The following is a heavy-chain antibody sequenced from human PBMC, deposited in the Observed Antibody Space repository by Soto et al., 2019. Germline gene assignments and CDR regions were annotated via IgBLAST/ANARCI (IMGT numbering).Heavy chain of an antibody. D-gene: IGHD6-13*01. J-gene: IGHJ4*02. CDR2: IRSKANSYAT. V-gene: IGHV3-73*01. CDR3: PRHHEGGIAAAGDY. CDR1: GFTFSGSA. Sequence: GGSLRLSCAASGFTFSGSAMHWVRQASGKGLEWVGRIRSKANSYATAYAASVKGRFTISRDDSKNTAYLQMNSLKTEDTAVYHCPRHHEGGIAAAGDYWGQGTLVTVSS.